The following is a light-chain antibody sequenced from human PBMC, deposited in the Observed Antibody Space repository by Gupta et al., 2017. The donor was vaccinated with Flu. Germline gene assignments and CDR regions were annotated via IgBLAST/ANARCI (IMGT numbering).Light chain of an antibody. CDR2: QDT. V-gene: IGLV3-1*01. CDR3: QAWDSSDVNWV. Sequence: SYELTQPPSVSVSPGQTATITCSGDKLGHKYASWYQQKPGQSPVAVIFQDTKRPSGIPERFSGSNSGKKDTLTISGAQAMDEADYYCQAWDSSDVNWVFGGGTKLTVL. CDR1: KLGHKY. J-gene: IGLJ3*02.